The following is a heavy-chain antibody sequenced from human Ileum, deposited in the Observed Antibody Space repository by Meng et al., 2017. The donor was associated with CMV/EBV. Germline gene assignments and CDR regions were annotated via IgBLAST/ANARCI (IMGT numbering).Heavy chain of an antibody. J-gene: IGHJ6*02. CDR2: LYSGGYT. Sequence: GESLKISCAASEFTVCGNYMSWVRQAPGRGLEWISILYSGGYTYYADSVKGRFLISRDNSKNTVYLHMNSLRAEDTAVYYCARSSRFTAQAVIVGYGMDVWGQGTTVTVSS. CDR1: EFTVCGNY. V-gene: IGHV3-53*01. CDR3: ARSSRFTAQAVIVGYGMDV. D-gene: IGHD2-15*01.